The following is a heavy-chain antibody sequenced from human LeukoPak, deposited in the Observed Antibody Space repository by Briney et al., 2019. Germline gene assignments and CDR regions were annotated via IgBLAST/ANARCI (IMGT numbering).Heavy chain of an antibody. CDR3: AKGSSGWYGLIDY. Sequence: TGGSLRLSCAASGFTFDDYAMHWVRQAPGKGLEWVSGISRNSGSIGYADSVKGRFTISRDNAKNSLYLQMNSLRAEDMALYYCAKGSSGWYGLIDYWGQGTLVTVSS. CDR1: GFTFDDYA. J-gene: IGHJ4*02. D-gene: IGHD6-19*01. V-gene: IGHV3-9*03. CDR2: ISRNSGSI.